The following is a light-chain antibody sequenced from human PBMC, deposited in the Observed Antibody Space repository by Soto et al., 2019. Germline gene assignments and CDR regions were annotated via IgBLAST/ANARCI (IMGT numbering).Light chain of an antibody. CDR3: QQSFRTPLT. Sequence: DIQMTQSPSSLSASAGDRVTITCRACQTIINNLNWYQQKPGKAPKLLIYAASSLQSGVPSRFSGSGSGTDFTLTVSSLQPEDFASYFCQQSFRTPLTFGGGTKVEIK. CDR2: AAS. CDR1: QTIINN. V-gene: IGKV1-39*01. J-gene: IGKJ4*01.